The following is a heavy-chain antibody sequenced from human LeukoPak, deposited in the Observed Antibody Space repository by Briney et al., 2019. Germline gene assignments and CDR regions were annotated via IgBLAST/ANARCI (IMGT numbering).Heavy chain of an antibody. CDR3: ARSYGSGSYYNDY. Sequence: GGSLRLSCAASGFTFSNYAMHWVRQAPGKGPEWVAIISYDGSNKNYADSVKGRLTISRGNSKKKLYLQMNSLRAEDTAVYYCARSYGSGSYYNDYWGQGTLVTVSS. CDR1: GFTFSNYA. CDR2: ISYDGSNK. D-gene: IGHD3-10*01. J-gene: IGHJ4*02. V-gene: IGHV3-30-3*01.